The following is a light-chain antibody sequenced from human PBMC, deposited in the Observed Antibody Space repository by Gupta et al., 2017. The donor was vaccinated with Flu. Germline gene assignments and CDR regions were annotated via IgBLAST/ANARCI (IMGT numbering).Light chain of an antibody. CDR3: QQYYSTPVT. CDR1: QSVLYSSNNKNY. Sequence: DIVMTQSPYSLAVSLGARASINCKSSQSVLYSSNNKNYLAWYQQKPGQPPKLLIYWASTRESGVPDRFSGSGSGTDFTLTISSLQAEVVAFYHCQQYYSTPVTFGGGTKVEIK. CDR2: WAS. J-gene: IGKJ4*02. V-gene: IGKV4-1*01.